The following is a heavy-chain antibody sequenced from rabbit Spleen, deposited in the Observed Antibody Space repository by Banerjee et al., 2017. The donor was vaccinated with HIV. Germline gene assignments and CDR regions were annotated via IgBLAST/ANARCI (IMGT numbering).Heavy chain of an antibody. D-gene: IGHD2-1*01. CDR1: GFDFSNYG. CDR2: VDPVFGIT. J-gene: IGHJ4*01. V-gene: IGHV1S47*01. Sequence: QEQLEESGGGLVKPEGSLKLSCKASGFDFSNYGMNWVRQVSGKGLEWIGYVDPVFGITYYANSVKGRFTISRDNAQNTLYLQLSSLTAADTATYFCVRDQAGDADYGPYYLNLWGPGTLVTVS. CDR3: VRDQAGDADYGPYYLNL.